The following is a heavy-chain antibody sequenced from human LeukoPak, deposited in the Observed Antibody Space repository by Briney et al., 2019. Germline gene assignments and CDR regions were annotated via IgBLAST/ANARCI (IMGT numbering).Heavy chain of an antibody. CDR2: IYYSGTT. J-gene: IGHJ5*02. CDR1: GGSISSSSYY. V-gene: IGHV4-39*01. D-gene: IGHD6-19*01. Sequence: SETLSLTCTVSGGSISSSSYYWVWIRQPPGKGLEWIVSIYYSGTTYYNPSLNSRVTISVDTSNKQFSLKLSSVTAADTAVYYCERRPVAVGDHRGGWLDPWGQGNLVTVS. CDR3: ERRPVAVGDHRGGWLDP.